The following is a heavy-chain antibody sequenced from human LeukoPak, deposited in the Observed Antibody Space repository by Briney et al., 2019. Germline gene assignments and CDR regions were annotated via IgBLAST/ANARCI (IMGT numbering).Heavy chain of an antibody. J-gene: IGHJ4*02. CDR1: GGSISSYY. D-gene: IGHD2/OR15-2a*01. V-gene: IGHV4-59*01. CDR3: AAQYFIEAWYFDY. CDR2: IYYSGST. Sequence: PSETLSLTCTVSGGSISSYYWSWIRQPPGKGLEWIGYIYYSGSTNYNPSLKSRVTISVDTSKNQFSLKLSSVTAADTAVYYCAAQYFIEAWYFDYWGQGTLVTVSS.